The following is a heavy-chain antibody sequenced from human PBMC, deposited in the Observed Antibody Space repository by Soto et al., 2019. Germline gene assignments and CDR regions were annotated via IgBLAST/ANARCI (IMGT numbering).Heavy chain of an antibody. V-gene: IGHV4-34*01. CDR3: ARRRARGRFLDPDRRINWFDP. J-gene: IGHJ5*02. Sequence: QVQLQQWGAGLLKPSETLSLTCAVYGGSFSGYYWSWIRQPPGKGLEWMGEINHSGSTNYNPSLKSRVTISVDTAKNQFSLKLSSVTAADTAVYYCARRRARGRFLDPDRRINWFDPWGQGTLVTVSS. CDR1: GGSFSGYY. D-gene: IGHD3-3*01. CDR2: INHSGST.